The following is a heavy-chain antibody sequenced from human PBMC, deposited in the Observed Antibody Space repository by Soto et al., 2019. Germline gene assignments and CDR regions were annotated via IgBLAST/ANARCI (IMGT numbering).Heavy chain of an antibody. J-gene: IGHJ4*02. Sequence: QVQLQQWGAGLLKPSETLSLICAVYGGSFSGYYWSWIRQPPGKGLEWIGEINHSGSTNYNPSLKSRVTISVDTSKNQFSLKLSSVTAADTAVYYCTRGFGKIWGQGTLVTVSS. V-gene: IGHV4-34*01. CDR2: INHSGST. CDR1: GGSFSGYY. CDR3: TRGFGKI. D-gene: IGHD3-10*01.